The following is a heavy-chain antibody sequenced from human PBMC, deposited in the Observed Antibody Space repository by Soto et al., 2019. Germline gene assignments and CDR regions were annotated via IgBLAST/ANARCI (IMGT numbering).Heavy chain of an antibody. CDR2: ITGSGAGS. Sequence: EVQLLESGGGWLQPGGSLRLSCAASGFTFSSYAMNWVRQAPGKGLEWVSGITGSGAGSYYSDSVKGRFTISRDNSNTTLYLQMNSLRAEDTAVYYCAKAYSNSWPNDWFDPWGQGTRVTVSS. J-gene: IGHJ5*02. CDR1: GFTFSSYA. D-gene: IGHD6-13*01. V-gene: IGHV3-23*01. CDR3: AKAYSNSWPNDWFDP.